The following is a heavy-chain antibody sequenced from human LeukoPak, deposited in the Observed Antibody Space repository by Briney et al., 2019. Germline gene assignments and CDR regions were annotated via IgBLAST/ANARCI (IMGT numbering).Heavy chain of an antibody. V-gene: IGHV4-59*07. CDR1: VGSIPTTY. CDR2: IHYSGCT. D-gene: IGHD3-22*01. J-gene: IGHJ4*02. Sequence: SDTLSLTYTLSVGSIPTTYSGWMRQPPRKGRELIGYIHYSGCTDYNPSLQRRVTMSIDTSKNQFSLNLSLVTAADTAVYYYAMYDYSGWHYFTYWGQGTLVTVSS. CDR3: AMYDYSGWHYFTY.